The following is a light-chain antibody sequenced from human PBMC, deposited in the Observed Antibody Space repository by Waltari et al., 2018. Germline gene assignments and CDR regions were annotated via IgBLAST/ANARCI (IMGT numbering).Light chain of an antibody. CDR2: EVS. Sequence: QSALTQPASVSGSPGQSITISCTGTSSDIGAYKYVSWYPQYPDKAPKRIIYEVSNRPSGVSNRFSGSKSGNTASLSISGLQAEDESDYYCSSFTSTNTLLFGGGTKLTVL. CDR3: SSFTSTNTLL. CDR1: SSDIGAYKY. J-gene: IGLJ3*02. V-gene: IGLV2-14*01.